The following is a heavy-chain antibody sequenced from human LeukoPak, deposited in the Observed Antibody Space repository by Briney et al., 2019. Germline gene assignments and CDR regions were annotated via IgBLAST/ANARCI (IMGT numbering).Heavy chain of an antibody. D-gene: IGHD2-21*02. J-gene: IGHJ4*02. V-gene: IGHV4-59*08. CDR2: IYYSGSI. CDR3: ARHGHHGDHDY. Sequence: SETLSLTCTVSGGSLSNYYWSWIRQPPGKGLEWIGYIYYSGSINYNPSLKSRVTISVDTSKNQFSLKLTSVTAADTAVYYCARHGHHGDHDYWGQGTLVTVSS. CDR1: GGSLSNYY.